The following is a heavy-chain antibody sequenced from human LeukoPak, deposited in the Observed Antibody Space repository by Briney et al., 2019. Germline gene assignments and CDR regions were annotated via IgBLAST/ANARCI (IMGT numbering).Heavy chain of an antibody. CDR1: GLTVSSYY. V-gene: IGHV3-53*01. Sequence: GGSLRLSCAASGLTVSSYYMNWVRQAPGKGLEWVSVIYSDGSTYYADSVKGRFTISRDNSKNTLYLQMNSLGAEDTAVYYCARGSSGYDRDAFDIWGQGTMVTVSS. CDR3: ARGSSGYDRDAFDI. D-gene: IGHD5-12*01. J-gene: IGHJ3*02. CDR2: IYSDGST.